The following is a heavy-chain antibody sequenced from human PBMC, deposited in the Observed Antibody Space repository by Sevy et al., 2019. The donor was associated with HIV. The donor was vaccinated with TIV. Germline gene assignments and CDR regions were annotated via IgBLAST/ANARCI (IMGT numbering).Heavy chain of an antibody. J-gene: IGHJ4*02. V-gene: IGHV3-7*01. CDR1: GFTFSSYW. D-gene: IGHD3-16*02. CDR3: ASLFLGRAFGGVIVNYFDY. CDR2: IKQDGSEK. Sequence: GGSLRLSCAASGFTFSSYWMSWVRQAPGKGLEWVANIKQDGSEKYYVDSVKGRFTISRDNAKNSLYLQMNSLRAEDTAGYCCASLFLGRAFGGVIVNYFDYWGQGTLVTVSS.